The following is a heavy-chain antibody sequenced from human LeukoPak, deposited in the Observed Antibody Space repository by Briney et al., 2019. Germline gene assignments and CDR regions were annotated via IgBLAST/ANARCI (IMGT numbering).Heavy chain of an antibody. V-gene: IGHV3-11*01. CDR3: ARGIGVTGLTAAY. D-gene: IGHD2-21*02. Sequence: GGSLRLSCAASGFTFSDYYMSWIRQAPGKGLEWLSYIRSSGTTTHYADSVVGRFTISRDNAKSSLYLQMNSLRAEDTAVYYCARGIGVTGLTAAYWGQGTLVTVSS. J-gene: IGHJ4*02. CDR2: IRSSGTTT. CDR1: GFTFSDYY.